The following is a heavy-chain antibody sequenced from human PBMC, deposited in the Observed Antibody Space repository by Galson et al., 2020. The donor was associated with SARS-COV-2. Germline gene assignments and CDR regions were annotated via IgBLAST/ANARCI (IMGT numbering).Heavy chain of an antibody. D-gene: IGHD3-10*01. V-gene: IGHV3-23*01. CDR3: AKCASTLYYFDS. Sequence: GESLKISCAASGFTFSSHAMSWVRQVPGRGLEWVSVVSGGGGYTYYADSVKGRFTISRDNSKNTLYLQMNSLRAEDTAVYFCAKCASTLYYFDSWGQGTLVTVSS. J-gene: IGHJ4*02. CDR1: GFTFSSHA. CDR2: VSGGGGYT.